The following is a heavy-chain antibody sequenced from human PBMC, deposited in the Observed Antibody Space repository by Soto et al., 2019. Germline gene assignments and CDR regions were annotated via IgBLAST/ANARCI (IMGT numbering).Heavy chain of an antibody. Sequence: PGGSLRLSCAASGFTINSYWMHWVRQAPGKGLVWVSRINSDGSTTSYADSVKGRFTISRDNAKNTLDLQMNTLRAEDTAVYYCARGPDIVVVPAAGFYYYYYYYMDVWGKGTTVTVSS. CDR2: INSDGSTT. D-gene: IGHD2-2*01. V-gene: IGHV3-74*01. CDR3: ARGPDIVVVPAAGFYYYYYYYMDV. J-gene: IGHJ6*03. CDR1: GFTINSYW.